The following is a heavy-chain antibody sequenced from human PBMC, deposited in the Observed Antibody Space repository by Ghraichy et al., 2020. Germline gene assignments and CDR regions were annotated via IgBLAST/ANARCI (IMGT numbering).Heavy chain of an antibody. CDR1: GGSFSGYY. Sequence: SETLSLTCAVYGGSFSGYYWSWIRQPPGKGLEWIGEINHSGSTNYNPSLKSRVTISVDTSKNQFSLKLSSVTAADTAVYYCSRGVVKNWFDPWGQGTLVTVSS. J-gene: IGHJ5*02. V-gene: IGHV4-34*01. CDR3: SRGVVKNWFDP. CDR2: INHSGST. D-gene: IGHD2-21*01.